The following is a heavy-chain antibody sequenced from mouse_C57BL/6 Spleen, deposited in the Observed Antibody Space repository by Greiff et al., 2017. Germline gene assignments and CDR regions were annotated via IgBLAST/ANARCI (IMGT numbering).Heavy chain of an antibody. CDR2: IYPSDSET. CDR3: ARGTTVVDWPFDY. CDR1: GYTFTSYW. D-gene: IGHD1-1*01. Sequence: LQQPGAELVRPGSSVKLSCKASGYTFTSYWMDWVKQRPGQGLEWIGNIYPSDSETHYNQKFKDKATLTVDKSSSTAYMQLSSLTSEDSAVYYCARGTTVVDWPFDYWGQGTTLTVSS. J-gene: IGHJ2*01. V-gene: IGHV1-61*01.